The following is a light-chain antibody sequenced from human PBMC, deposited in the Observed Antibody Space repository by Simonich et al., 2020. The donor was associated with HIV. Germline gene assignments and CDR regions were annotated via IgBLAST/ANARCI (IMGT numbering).Light chain of an antibody. CDR3: YSTDSSGTLWV. J-gene: IGLJ3*02. V-gene: IGLV3-10*01. Sequence: SYELTQPPSVSVSPGQTARITCSGDALPKQYAHWYQQKPGQAPVLVIYEDNKRPSGIPERFTGSRSGTMATWTISGAQVEDEADYYCYSTDSSGTLWVFGGGTKLTVL. CDR1: ALPKQY. CDR2: EDN.